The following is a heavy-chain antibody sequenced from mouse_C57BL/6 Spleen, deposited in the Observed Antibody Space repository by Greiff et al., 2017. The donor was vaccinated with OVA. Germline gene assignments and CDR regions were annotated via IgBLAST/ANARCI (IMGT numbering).Heavy chain of an antibody. V-gene: IGHV1-69*01. CDR1: GYTFTSYW. CDR2: IDPSDSYT. Sequence: VQLQQPGAELVMPGASVKLSCKASGYTFTSYWMHWVKQRPGQGLEWIGEIDPSDSYTNYNQKFKGKSTLTVDKSSSTAYMQLSSLTSEDSAVYYCARGYGYLDYWGQGTTLTVSS. D-gene: IGHD2-2*01. CDR3: ARGYGYLDY. J-gene: IGHJ2*01.